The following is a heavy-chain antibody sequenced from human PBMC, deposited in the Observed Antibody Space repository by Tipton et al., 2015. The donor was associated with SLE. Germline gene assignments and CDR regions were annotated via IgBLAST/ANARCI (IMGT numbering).Heavy chain of an antibody. CDR3: SRSLDTLDI. Sequence: TLSLTCTVSGGSISGGGYHWNWIRQPAGKGLEWIGRMDATGGTYYNPSLTSRVTINLDTSKNQFPLKLSSVTAADTAVYYCSRSLDTLDIWGQGTMVTVSS. CDR2: MDATGGT. V-gene: IGHV4-61*02. D-gene: IGHD5-18*01. CDR1: GGSISGGGYH. J-gene: IGHJ3*02.